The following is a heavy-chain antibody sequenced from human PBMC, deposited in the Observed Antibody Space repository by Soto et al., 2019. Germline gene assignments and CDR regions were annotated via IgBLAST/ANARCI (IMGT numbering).Heavy chain of an antibody. Sequence: ASVKVSCKASGYTFTSYGISWVRHAPGQGLEWMGWISAYNGNTNYAQKLQGRVTMTTDTSTSTAYMELRSLRSDDPAVYYCAREKDYDILTGSVFDPWGQGTLVTVSS. V-gene: IGHV1-18*04. CDR2: ISAYNGNT. J-gene: IGHJ5*02. CDR1: GYTFTSYG. CDR3: AREKDYDILTGSVFDP. D-gene: IGHD3-9*01.